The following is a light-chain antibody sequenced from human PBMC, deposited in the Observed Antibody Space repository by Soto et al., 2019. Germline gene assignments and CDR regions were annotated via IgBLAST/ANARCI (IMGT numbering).Light chain of an antibody. V-gene: IGLV2-14*01. CDR2: DVS. CDR3: NSYTSSSPWV. Sequence: QSALTQPASVSGSPGQSITISCTGTSSDVGSYNYVSWYQQHPGKAPKLMIYDVSNRPSGVSSRFSGSKSGNTASLTISGLQAEDEADYYCNSYTSSSPWVFGAGTKVTVL. CDR1: SSDVGSYNY. J-gene: IGLJ3*02.